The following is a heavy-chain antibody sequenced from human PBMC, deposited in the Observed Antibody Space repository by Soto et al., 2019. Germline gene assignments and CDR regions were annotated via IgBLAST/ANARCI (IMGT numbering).Heavy chain of an antibody. V-gene: IGHV3-21*06. CDR2: ISSGGTYL. J-gene: IGHJ6*04. D-gene: IGHD3-16*01. Sequence: GGSLRLSCAGSGFTFRTYTLVWVRQAPGKGLEWVSSISSGGTYLEYAHSVKGRFAISRDDAKDSVFLQMNSLKTEDTAVYYCVKGGEDITSPYGMDVWGKGTTVTVS. CDR1: GFTFRTYT. CDR3: VKGGEDITSPYGMDV.